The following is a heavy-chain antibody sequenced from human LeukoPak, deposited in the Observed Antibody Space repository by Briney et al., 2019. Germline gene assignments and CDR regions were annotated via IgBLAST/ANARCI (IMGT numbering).Heavy chain of an antibody. Sequence: PGGSLRLSCAASGFTFSSYSMNWVRQAPGKGLEWVSSISSSSSYISYADSVKGRFTISRDNAKNSLYLQMNSLRAEDTAVYYCARGWGWGRYFDYWGQGTLVTVSS. CDR3: ARGWGWGRYFDY. V-gene: IGHV3-21*01. CDR2: ISSSSSYI. CDR1: GFTFSSYS. J-gene: IGHJ4*02. D-gene: IGHD7-27*01.